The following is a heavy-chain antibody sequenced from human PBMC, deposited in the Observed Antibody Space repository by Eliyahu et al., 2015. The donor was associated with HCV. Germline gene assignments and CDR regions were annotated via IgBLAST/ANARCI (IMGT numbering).Heavy chain of an antibody. V-gene: IGHV3-7*03. CDR1: GFTFSSYW. J-gene: IGHJ4*02. CDR2: IKQDGSEI. CDR3: ARAPSWGLPNTYFDS. Sequence: EVQLVESGGGLVQPGGSLRLSCAASGFTFSSYWMSWVRQAPGKGLEWVANIKQDGSEIRXVGPVEGRFTISRDNARNSLFLHMDSLRADDTAVYYCARAPSWGLPNTYFDSWGQGTLVPVSP. D-gene: IGHD7-27*01.